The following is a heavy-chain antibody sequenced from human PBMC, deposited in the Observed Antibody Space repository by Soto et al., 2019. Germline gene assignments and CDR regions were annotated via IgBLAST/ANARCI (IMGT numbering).Heavy chain of an antibody. CDR3: ATQDFRGTTGTT. CDR1: GFTFRRYA. J-gene: IGHJ4*02. CDR2: IADNGGNI. D-gene: IGHD1-1*01. Sequence: EVQLLESGGGLVQPGGSLRLSCAASGFTFRRYAMGWVRQAPGKGLEWVAVIADNGGNIHYVDSVKGRFTISRDNSKNTLYLKMNGLRVEDTAVYNCATQDFRGTTGTTWGEGTLVTVSS. V-gene: IGHV3-23*01.